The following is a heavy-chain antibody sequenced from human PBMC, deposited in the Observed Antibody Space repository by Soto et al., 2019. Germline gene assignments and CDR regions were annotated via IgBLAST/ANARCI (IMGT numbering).Heavy chain of an antibody. Sequence: QVQLVESGGGVVQPGRSLRVSCVTSGFTFSRYGMHWVRQAPGKGLEWVAVIWYDGSKKYYADFVKGRFTISRDDSKNTLYLQMNSLSAEDTAAYYCARDLGSTNYYFDYWGLGTLVIVSS. D-gene: IGHD6-25*01. V-gene: IGHV3-33*01. J-gene: IGHJ4*02. CDR3: ARDLGSTNYYFDY. CDR1: GFTFSRYG. CDR2: IWYDGSKK.